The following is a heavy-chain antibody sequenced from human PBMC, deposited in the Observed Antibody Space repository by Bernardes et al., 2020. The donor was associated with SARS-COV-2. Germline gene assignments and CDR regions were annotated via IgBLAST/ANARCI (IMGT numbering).Heavy chain of an antibody. V-gene: IGHV3-74*01. CDR2: INPDGRST. J-gene: IGHJ4*02. CDR1: GFTFSSSW. Sequence: GGSLRLSCAGSGFTFSSSWMHWGRQGPGTGLVWVSRINPDGRSTDYADSVKGRFTISRDNAKNTVYLQMNSLRAEDTAVYYCARAGWYRFDYWGQGTLVTVSS. D-gene: IGHD6-19*01. CDR3: ARAGWYRFDY.